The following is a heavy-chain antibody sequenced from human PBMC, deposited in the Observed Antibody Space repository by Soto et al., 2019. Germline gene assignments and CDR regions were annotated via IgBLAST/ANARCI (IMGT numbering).Heavy chain of an antibody. D-gene: IGHD3-16*01. CDR3: ARWRPVSVGVYYYGMDV. Sequence: SETLSLTCTVSGGSISSYYWSWIRQPPGKGLEWIGYIYYSGSTNYNPSLKSRVTISVDTSKNQFSLKLSSVTAADTAVYYCARWRPVSVGVYYYGMDVWGQGTTVTVSS. V-gene: IGHV4-59*01. J-gene: IGHJ6*02. CDR1: GGSISSYY. CDR2: IYYSGST.